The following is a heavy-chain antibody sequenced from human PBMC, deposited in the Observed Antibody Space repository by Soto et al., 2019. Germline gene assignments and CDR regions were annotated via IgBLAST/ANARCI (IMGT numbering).Heavy chain of an antibody. CDR1: GGTFSSYT. J-gene: IGHJ5*02. V-gene: IGHV1-69*04. D-gene: IGHD2-2*01. Sequence: SVKVSCKASGGTFSSYTISWVRQAPGQGLEWMGRIIPILGIANYAQKFQGRVTITADKSTSTAYMELSSLRSEDTAVYYCARDDCSSTSCYAGGLYNWFDPWGQGTLVTVSS. CDR3: ARDDCSSTSCYAGGLYNWFDP. CDR2: IIPILGIA.